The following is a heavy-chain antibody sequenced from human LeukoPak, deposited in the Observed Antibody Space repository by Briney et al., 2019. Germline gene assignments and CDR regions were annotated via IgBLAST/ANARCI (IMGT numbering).Heavy chain of an antibody. V-gene: IGHV3-30*04. D-gene: IGHD5-12*01. CDR2: ISFDGSNK. CDR1: GFTFSSYA. CDR3: ARDRYSGYGGFDY. J-gene: IGHJ4*02. Sequence: GRSLRLSCAASGFTFSSYAMHWVRQAPGKGLEWVAVISFDGSNKYYADSVKGRFTISRDISKNTLYLQMSSLRAEDTAVYHCARDRYSGYGGFDYWGQGTLVTVSS.